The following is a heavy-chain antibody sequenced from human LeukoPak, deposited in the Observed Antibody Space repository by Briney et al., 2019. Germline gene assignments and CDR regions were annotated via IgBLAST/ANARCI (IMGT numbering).Heavy chain of an antibody. Sequence: SVKVSCKASGGTFSSYAISWVRQAPGQGLEWMGRITPIFGTANYAQKFQGRVTITADESTSTAYMELSSLRSEDTAVYYCARDSISADPNYNWFDPWGQGTLVTVSS. V-gene: IGHV1-69*13. CDR2: ITPIFGTA. CDR3: ARDSISADPNYNWFDP. CDR1: GGTFSSYA. D-gene: IGHD1-7*01. J-gene: IGHJ5*02.